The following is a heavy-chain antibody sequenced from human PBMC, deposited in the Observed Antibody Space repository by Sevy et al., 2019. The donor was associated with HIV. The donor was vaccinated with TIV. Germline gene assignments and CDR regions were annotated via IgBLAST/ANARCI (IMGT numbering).Heavy chain of an antibody. D-gene: IGHD1-26*01. CDR3: AGENAWGRGYS. V-gene: IGHV4-59*08. CDR1: GGSITSLY. Sequence: SETLSLTCTVSGGSITSLYWNWIRQPPGKGLEWIANIYYNGHINYNPSPKSRVTLPLDPSKNQFSLRLSSVTAADTAMYYCAGENAWGRGYSWGQGTLVTVSS. CDR2: IYYNGHI. J-gene: IGHJ4*02.